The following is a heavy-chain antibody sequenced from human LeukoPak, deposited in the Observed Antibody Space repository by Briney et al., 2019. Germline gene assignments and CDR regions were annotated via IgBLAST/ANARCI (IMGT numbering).Heavy chain of an antibody. CDR3: ATDRPCDICKPMDA. CDR1: GFSFSNYA. Sequence: PGGSLRLSCAASGFSFSNYAMSWVRQAPGKGLEWVSGIGRSGDYTYYADSVKGRFIISRDNSKNTVYLQVNSLTAEDTAIYYCATDRPCDICKPMDAWGQGTTVTVS. V-gene: IGHV3-23*01. CDR2: IGRSGDYT. D-gene: IGHD2-15*01. J-gene: IGHJ6*02.